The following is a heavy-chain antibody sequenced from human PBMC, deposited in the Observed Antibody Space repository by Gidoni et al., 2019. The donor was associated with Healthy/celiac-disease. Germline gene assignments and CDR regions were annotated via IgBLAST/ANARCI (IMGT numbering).Heavy chain of an antibody. V-gene: IGHV3-21*01. CDR2: ISSSSSYI. CDR3: ARDLTMIALYYFDY. D-gene: IGHD3-22*01. J-gene: IGHJ4*02. CDR1: GFTFSSYS. Sequence: EVQLVESGGGLVKPGGSLRLSCAASGFTFSSYSMNWVRQAPGKGLEWVSSISSSSSYIYYADSVKGRFTISRDNAKNSLYLQMNSLRAEDTAVYYCARDLTMIALYYFDYWGQGTLVTVSS.